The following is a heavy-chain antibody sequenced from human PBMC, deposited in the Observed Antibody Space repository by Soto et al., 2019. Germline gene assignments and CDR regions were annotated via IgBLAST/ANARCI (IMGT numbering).Heavy chain of an antibody. CDR1: GYTLTSYY. V-gene: IGHV1-46*01. CDR2: INPSGGST. CDR3: ARARDSSGYYPLGAFDI. D-gene: IGHD3-22*01. Sequence: DSVKVACEASGYTLTSYYMHWVRQAPGQGLEWMGIINPSGGSTSYAQKFQGRVTMTRDTSTSTVYMELSSLRSEDTAVYYCARARDSSGYYPLGAFDIWGQGTMVTVSS. J-gene: IGHJ3*02.